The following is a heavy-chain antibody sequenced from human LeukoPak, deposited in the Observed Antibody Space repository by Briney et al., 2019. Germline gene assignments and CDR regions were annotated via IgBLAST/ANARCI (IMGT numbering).Heavy chain of an antibody. CDR1: GYSISSGYY. V-gene: IGHV4-38-2*02. Sequence: SETESLICTVSGYSISSGYYWGWIRQPPGKGLEWIGSIYHSGSTYYNPSLKSRVTISVDTSKNQFSLKLSSVTAADTAVYYCATNIVVVVAAIYIFDYWGQGTLVTVSS. CDR3: ATNIVVVVAAIYIFDY. J-gene: IGHJ4*02. CDR2: IYHSGST. D-gene: IGHD2-15*01.